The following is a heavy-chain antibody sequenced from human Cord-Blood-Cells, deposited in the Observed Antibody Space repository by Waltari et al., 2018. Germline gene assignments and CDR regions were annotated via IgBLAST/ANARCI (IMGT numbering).Heavy chain of an antibody. CDR1: GLTTRSYE. CDR3: ARVGANDAFDI. Sequence: EVQLVESVGGLVQPGGSLRLSCAASGLTTRSYEMHSVRQAPGKGLEWVSYISSSGSTIYDADSVKGRFTISRDNAKNSLYLQMNSLRAEDTAVYYCARVGANDAFDIWGQGTMVTVSS. J-gene: IGHJ3*02. D-gene: IGHD1-26*01. V-gene: IGHV3-48*03. CDR2: ISSSGSTI.